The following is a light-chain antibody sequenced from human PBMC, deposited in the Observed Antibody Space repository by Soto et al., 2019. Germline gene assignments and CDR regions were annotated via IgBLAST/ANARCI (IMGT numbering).Light chain of an antibody. CDR1: NSNIGGNS. Sequence: QSVLTQAPSASGTPGQRVTISCSGSNSNIGGNSVSWYHHLPGTAPKLLIFNNSQRPSGVPDRFSGSKSGTSASLAISGLQSEDEADYYCSAYTVSRTYVFGTGTKLTVL. CDR2: NNS. CDR3: SAYTVSRTYV. V-gene: IGLV1-44*01. J-gene: IGLJ1*01.